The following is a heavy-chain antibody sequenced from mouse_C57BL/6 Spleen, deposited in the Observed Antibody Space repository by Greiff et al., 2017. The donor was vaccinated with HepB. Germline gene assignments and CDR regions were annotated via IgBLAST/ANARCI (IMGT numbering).Heavy chain of an antibody. J-gene: IGHJ3*01. V-gene: IGHV1-9*01. CDR3: TRSIYYGYDGFAY. CDR2: ILPGSGST. CDR1: GYTFTGYW. D-gene: IGHD2-2*01. Sequence: VQLQQSGAELMKPGASVKLSCKATGYTFTGYWIEWVKQRPGHGLEGIGEILPGSGSTNYNEKFKGKATFTADTSANTAYMQISSLTTEDSAIYNCTRSIYYGYDGFAYWGQGTLVTVSA.